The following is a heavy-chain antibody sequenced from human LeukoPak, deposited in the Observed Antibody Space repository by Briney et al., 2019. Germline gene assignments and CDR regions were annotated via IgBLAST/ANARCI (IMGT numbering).Heavy chain of an antibody. CDR3: AKDMGVDDYAYYFDY. Sequence: GGSLRLSCAASGFTFSSYGMHWVRQAPGKGLEWVAVISYDGSNKYYADSVKGRFTISRDNSKNTLYLQMNSLGAEDTAVYYCAKDMGVDDYAYYFDYWGQGTLVTVSS. J-gene: IGHJ4*02. CDR1: GFTFSSYG. V-gene: IGHV3-30*18. CDR2: ISYDGSNK. D-gene: IGHD4-17*01.